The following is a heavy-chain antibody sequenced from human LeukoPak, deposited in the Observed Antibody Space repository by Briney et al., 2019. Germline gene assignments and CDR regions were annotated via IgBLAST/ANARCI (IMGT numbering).Heavy chain of an antibody. CDR3: AKYTAMVKWFDP. Sequence: PSETLSLTCTVSGGSISSYYWSWIRQPPGKGLEWIGYIYYSGSTNYNPSLKSRVTISVDTSKNQFSLKLSSVTAADTAVYYCAKYTAMVKWFDPWGQGALVTVSS. V-gene: IGHV4-59*01. J-gene: IGHJ5*02. D-gene: IGHD5-18*01. CDR2: IYYSGST. CDR1: GGSISSYY.